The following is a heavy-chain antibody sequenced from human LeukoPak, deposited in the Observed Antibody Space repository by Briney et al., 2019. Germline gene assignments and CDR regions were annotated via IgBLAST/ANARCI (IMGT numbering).Heavy chain of an antibody. Sequence: GTSVKVSFKSSGFTFPISAMQWMRQARGQHLEWIGWIVVASGNTNYAQKFQERVTITRDMSTSTAYMELRSLRSEDTAVYYCAPDHGRSYFPCPFDYWGRGTLVTVSS. CDR1: GFTFPISA. CDR2: IVVASGNT. CDR3: APDHGRSYFPCPFDY. D-gene: IGHD2/OR15-2a*01. V-gene: IGHV1-58*02. J-gene: IGHJ4*02.